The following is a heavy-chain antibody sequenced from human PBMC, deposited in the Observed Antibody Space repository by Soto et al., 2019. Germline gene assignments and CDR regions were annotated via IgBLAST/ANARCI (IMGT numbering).Heavy chain of an antibody. V-gene: IGHV1-3*01. CDR3: AREAGGLFCSGDSCYSGWFDS. Sequence: QVQLVQSGAEVKRPGASVNVSCKASGYTFTNYVVHLVRQAPGQRLEWMGWINAGNGNTRYSAKFQGRVTSTRDSSASTAYMELSSLRSEDTAVYYCAREAGGLFCSGDSCYSGWFDSWGQGTPVTVSS. CDR2: INAGNGNT. J-gene: IGHJ5*01. D-gene: IGHD2-15*01. CDR1: GYTFTNYV.